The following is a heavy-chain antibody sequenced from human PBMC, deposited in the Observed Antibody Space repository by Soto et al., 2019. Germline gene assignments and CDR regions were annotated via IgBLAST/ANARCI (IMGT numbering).Heavy chain of an antibody. V-gene: IGHV3-7*05. CDR1: GFSFSSYW. Sequence: GGSLRLSCADSGFSFSSYWMSWVRPAPGKGLEWVANIKQDETEKYYVDSVKGRFAISRDNGKNTLYLQMNSLRAEDTAVYYCARVRTENYYGMDVWGQGTTVTVSS. J-gene: IGHJ6*02. CDR2: IKQDETEK. CDR3: ARVRTENYYGMDV.